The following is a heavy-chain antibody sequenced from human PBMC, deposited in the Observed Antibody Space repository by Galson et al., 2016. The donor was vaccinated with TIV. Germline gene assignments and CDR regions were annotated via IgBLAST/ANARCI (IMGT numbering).Heavy chain of an antibody. CDR3: VREGSTVTMHHYFGMDV. CDR1: GYSISSGYY. V-gene: IGHV4-38-2*02. J-gene: IGHJ6*02. Sequence: ETLSLTCTVSGYSISSGYYWGWIRQPPGKGLEWIGNIYHTGSTYSNPSLRSRLTMSVDTSKNQFSLKLSSVSAADTAVYYCVREGSTVTMHHYFGMDVWGQGTSVTVSS. CDR2: IYHTGST. D-gene: IGHD4-17*01.